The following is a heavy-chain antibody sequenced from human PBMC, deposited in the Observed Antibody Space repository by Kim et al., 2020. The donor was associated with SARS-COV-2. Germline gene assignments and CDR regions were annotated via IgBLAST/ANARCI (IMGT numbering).Heavy chain of an antibody. J-gene: IGHJ6*02. Sequence: SQTLSLTCAISGDSVSSNSAAWNWIRQSPSRGLEWLGRTYYRSKWYNDYAVSVKSRTTINPDTSKNQFSLQLNSVTPEDTAVYYCARDGAYYDYVWGSYRWSYGMDVWGQGTTVTVSS. V-gene: IGHV6-1*01. D-gene: IGHD3-16*02. CDR3: ARDGAYYDYVWGSYRWSYGMDV. CDR2: TYYRSKWYN. CDR1: GDSVSSNSAA.